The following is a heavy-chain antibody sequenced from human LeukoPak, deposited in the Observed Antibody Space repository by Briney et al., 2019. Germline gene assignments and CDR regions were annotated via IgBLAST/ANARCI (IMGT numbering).Heavy chain of an antibody. D-gene: IGHD6-19*01. Sequence: PGGSLRLSCTASGFTFSNYGMSWVRQAPGKGLEWVSAISSSGRSTDYTDSVKGRFTISRDNSKNTLYLQMNSLRAKDTAVYYCAKRVAGSEGWFDSWGQGTLVTVSS. V-gene: IGHV3-23*01. CDR2: ISSSGRST. J-gene: IGHJ5*01. CDR3: AKRVAGSEGWFDS. CDR1: GFTFSNYG.